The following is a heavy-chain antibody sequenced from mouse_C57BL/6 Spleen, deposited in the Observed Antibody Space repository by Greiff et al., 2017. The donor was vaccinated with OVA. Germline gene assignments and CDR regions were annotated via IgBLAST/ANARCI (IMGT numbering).Heavy chain of an antibody. CDR3: ARVNRGYFDY. CDR2: ISDGGSYT. V-gene: IGHV5-4*03. J-gene: IGHJ2*01. Sequence: DVKLVESGGGLVKPGGSLKLSCAASGFTFSSYAMSWVRQTPEKRLEWVATISDGGSYTYYPDNVKGRFTISRDNAKNNLYLQMSHLKSEDTAMYYCARVNRGYFDYWGQGTTLTVSS. CDR1: GFTFSSYA.